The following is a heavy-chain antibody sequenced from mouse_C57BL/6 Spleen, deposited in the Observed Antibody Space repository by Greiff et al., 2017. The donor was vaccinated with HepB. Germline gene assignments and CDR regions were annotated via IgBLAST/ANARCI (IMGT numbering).Heavy chain of an antibody. CDR3: ARSEIYYYGSSPFAY. V-gene: IGHV1-7*01. J-gene: IGHJ3*01. CDR2: INPSSGYT. Sequence: QVHVKQSGAELAKPGASVKLSCKASGYTFTSYWMHWVKQRPGQGLEWIGYINPSSGYTKYNQKFKDKATLTADKSSSTAYMQLSSLTYEDSAVYYCARSEIYYYGSSPFAYWGQGTLVTVSA. D-gene: IGHD1-1*01. CDR1: GYTFTSYW.